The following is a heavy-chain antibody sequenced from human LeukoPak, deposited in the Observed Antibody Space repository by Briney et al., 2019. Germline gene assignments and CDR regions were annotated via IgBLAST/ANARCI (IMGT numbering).Heavy chain of an antibody. V-gene: IGHV3-20*04. CDR3: ARDPGSGYEEHFDY. D-gene: IGHD5-12*01. CDR2: INWNGGST. CDR1: GFTFDDYG. J-gene: IGHJ4*02. Sequence: GGSLRLSCAASGFTFDDYGMSWVRQAAGKGLEWVSGINWNGGSTGYADSVKGRFTISRDNAKDSLYLQMNSLRAEDTAVYYCARDPGSGYEEHFDYWGQGTLVTVSS.